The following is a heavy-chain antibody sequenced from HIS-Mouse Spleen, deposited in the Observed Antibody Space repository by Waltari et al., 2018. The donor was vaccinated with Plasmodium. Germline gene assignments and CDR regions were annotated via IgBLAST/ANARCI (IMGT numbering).Heavy chain of an antibody. D-gene: IGHD5-12*01. Sequence: QVQLQQWGAGLLKPSETLSLTCAVYGGSFSGYYWSWIRQPPGKGREWIGEINHSGSTNYNPSLKSRVTISVDTSKNQFSLKLSSVTAADTAVYYCARGPGDIVATTFDYWGQGTLVTVSS. V-gene: IGHV4-34*01. CDR1: GGSFSGYY. CDR2: INHSGST. CDR3: ARGPGDIVATTFDY. J-gene: IGHJ4*02.